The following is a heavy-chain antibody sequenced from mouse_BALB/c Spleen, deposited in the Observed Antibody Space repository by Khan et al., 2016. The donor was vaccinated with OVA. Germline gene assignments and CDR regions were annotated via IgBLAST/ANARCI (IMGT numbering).Heavy chain of an antibody. CDR3: TRPAYDGYYDY. J-gene: IGHJ2*01. CDR2: ISTYSGNT. CDR1: GYTFTDYA. Sequence: QVQLQQSGPELVRPEVSVKISCKGSGYTFTDYAMHWVKQSPAKSLEWIGLISTYSGNTNYKQKFKGKATMTVAKSSSTAYMELARLTSEDSAIYYCTRPAYDGYYDYWGQGTTLTVSS. D-gene: IGHD2-3*01. V-gene: IGHV1S137*01.